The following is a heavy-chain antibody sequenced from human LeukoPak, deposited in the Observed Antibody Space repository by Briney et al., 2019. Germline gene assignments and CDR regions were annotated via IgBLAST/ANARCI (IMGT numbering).Heavy chain of an antibody. Sequence: MGVIYPCDCETRYSPSFQGQVTISADNSISTAYLQWSSLKASDTAIYYCARQDSSSWYNAYWGQGTLVTVSS. J-gene: IGHJ4*02. CDR2: IYPCDCET. D-gene: IGHD6-13*01. V-gene: IGHV5-51*01. CDR3: ARQDSSSWYNAY.